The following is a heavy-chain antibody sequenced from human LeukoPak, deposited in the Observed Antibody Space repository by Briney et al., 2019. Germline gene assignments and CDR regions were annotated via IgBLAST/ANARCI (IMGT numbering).Heavy chain of an antibody. Sequence: GGSLRLSCAASGFTFSSYAMSWVRQAPGKGLEWVSSISDSRGSIYYADSVKGRSTISRDNSKNTLDLQMNSLRAEDTAVYYCAKRGNTISFFDPWGQGTLVTVSS. CDR2: ISDSRGSI. CDR3: AKRGNTISFFDP. CDR1: GFTFSSYA. J-gene: IGHJ5*02. V-gene: IGHV3-23*01. D-gene: IGHD5-24*01.